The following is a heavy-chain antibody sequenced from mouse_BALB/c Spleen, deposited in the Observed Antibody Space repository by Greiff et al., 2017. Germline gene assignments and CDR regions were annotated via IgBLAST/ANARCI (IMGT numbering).Heavy chain of an antibody. J-gene: IGHJ2*01. CDR2: IYPYNGGT. CDR1: GYTFTDYN. CDR3: ARLRIYYGSSYFDY. D-gene: IGHD1-1*01. V-gene: IGHV1S29*02. Sequence: EVQLVESGPELVKPGASVKISCKASGYTFTDYNMHWVKQSHGKSLEWIGYIYPYNGGTGYNQKFKSKATLTVDNSSSTAYMELRSLTSEDSAVYYCARLRIYYGSSYFDYWGQGTTLTVSS.